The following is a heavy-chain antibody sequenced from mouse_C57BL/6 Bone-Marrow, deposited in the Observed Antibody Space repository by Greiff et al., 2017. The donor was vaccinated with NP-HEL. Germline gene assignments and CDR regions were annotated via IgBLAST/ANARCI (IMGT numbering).Heavy chain of an antibody. V-gene: IGHV1-72*01. CDR3: ASVLPYYYGSSYDYAMDY. CDR2: IDPNSGGT. Sequence: VQLQQSGAELVKPGASVKLSCKASGYTFTSYWMHWVKQRPGRGLEWIGRIDPNSGGTKYNEKFKSKATLTVDKPSSTAYMQLSSLTSEDSAVYYCASVLPYYYGSSYDYAMDYWGQGTSVTVSS. J-gene: IGHJ4*01. CDR1: GYTFTSYW. D-gene: IGHD1-1*01.